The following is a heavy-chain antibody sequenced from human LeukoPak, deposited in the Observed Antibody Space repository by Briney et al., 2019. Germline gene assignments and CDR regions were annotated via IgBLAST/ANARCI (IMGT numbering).Heavy chain of an antibody. CDR3: ARIGTWPSNDFDY. D-gene: IGHD1-26*01. CDR1: GYTFTDYF. Sequence: ASVKVSCKASGYTFTDYFMHWVRQAPGQGLEWMGWINPNSGDSNYAQKFQGRVTLTRDTSISTAYMELSRLRSDDTAVYYCARIGTWPSNDFDYWGQGTLVTVSS. V-gene: IGHV1-2*02. J-gene: IGHJ4*02. CDR2: INPNSGDS.